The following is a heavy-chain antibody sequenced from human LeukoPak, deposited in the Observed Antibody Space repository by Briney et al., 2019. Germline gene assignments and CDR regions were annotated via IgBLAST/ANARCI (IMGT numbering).Heavy chain of an antibody. CDR2: ISWNSGTI. CDR3: ARVMSWAYFDY. V-gene: IGHV3-9*01. J-gene: IGHJ4*02. CDR1: GFTFDDYA. Sequence: GGSLRLSCAVSGFTFDDYAMHWVRQAPGKGLEWVSGISWNSGTIEYADSVKGRFTISRDNAKNSLYLQMNTLRLEDTALYYCARVMSWAYFDYWGQGTPVTVSS. D-gene: IGHD6-13*01.